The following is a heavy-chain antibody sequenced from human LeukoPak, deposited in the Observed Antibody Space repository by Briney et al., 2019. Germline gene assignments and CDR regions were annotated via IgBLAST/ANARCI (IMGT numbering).Heavy chain of an antibody. D-gene: IGHD3-16*01. J-gene: IGHJ4*02. CDR2: ISAYNGNT. CDR1: GYTFTSYG. V-gene: IGHV1-18*01. CDR3: ARDWGDVGSGGSGNFDY. Sequence: GASVKVSCKASGYTFTSYGISWVRQAPRQGLEWMGWISAYNGNTNYAQKLQGRVTMTTDTSTSTAYMELRSLGSDDTAVYYCARDWGDVGSGGSGNFDYWGQGTLVTVSS.